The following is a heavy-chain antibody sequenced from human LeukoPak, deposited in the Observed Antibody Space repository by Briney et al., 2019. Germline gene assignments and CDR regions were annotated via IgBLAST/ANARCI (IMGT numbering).Heavy chain of an antibody. CDR1: GASISSYY. CDR3: ARELVA. Sequence: SETLSLTCSVSGASISSYYWSWIRQPAGKGLEWIGRIYTSGITNYNPSLKSRVTMSVDTSNNQFSLKLTSVTAADTAVYYCARELVAGGQGTLVTVSS. V-gene: IGHV4-4*07. D-gene: IGHD5-12*01. J-gene: IGHJ4*02. CDR2: IYTSGIT.